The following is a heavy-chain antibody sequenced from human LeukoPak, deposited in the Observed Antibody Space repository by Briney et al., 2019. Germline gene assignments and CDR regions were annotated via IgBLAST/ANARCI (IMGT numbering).Heavy chain of an antibody. V-gene: IGHV3-30*02. J-gene: IGHJ6*03. CDR1: GFTFSSYG. Sequence: GRSLRLSCAASGFTFSSYGMHWVRQAPGKGLEWMAFIRYDGSNKYYADSVKGRFTISRDNSKNTLHLQMNSLRAEDTAVYYCAKLYCGGDCSNYYYYYMDVWGKGTTVTVSS. CDR3: AKLYCGGDCSNYYYYYMDV. D-gene: IGHD2-21*01. CDR2: IRYDGSNK.